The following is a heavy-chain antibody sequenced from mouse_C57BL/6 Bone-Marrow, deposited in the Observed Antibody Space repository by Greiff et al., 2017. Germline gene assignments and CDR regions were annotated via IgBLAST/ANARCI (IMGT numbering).Heavy chain of an antibody. CDR1: GYTFTSYG. Sequence: QVQLQQSGAELARPGASVKLSCKASGYTFTSYGISWVKQRTGQGLEWIGEIYPRSGNTYYNEKVKGKATLTADKSSSTAYMELRSLTSEDSAVYFCATAWFAYWGQGTLVTVSA. CDR2: IYPRSGNT. CDR3: ATAWFAY. J-gene: IGHJ3*01. V-gene: IGHV1-81*01.